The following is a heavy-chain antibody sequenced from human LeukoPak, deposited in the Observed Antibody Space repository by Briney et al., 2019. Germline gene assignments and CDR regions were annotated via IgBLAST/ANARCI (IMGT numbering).Heavy chain of an antibody. CDR2: INHSGST. J-gene: IGHJ5*02. Sequence: SETLSLTCAVYGGSFSGYYWSWIRQPPGKGLEWVGEINHSGSTNYNPSLKSRVTISVDTSKNQFSLKLSSVTAADTAVYYCARGLAAAGKRRFDPWGQGTLVSVSS. V-gene: IGHV4-34*01. CDR3: ARGLAAAGKRRFDP. D-gene: IGHD6-13*01. CDR1: GGSFSGYY.